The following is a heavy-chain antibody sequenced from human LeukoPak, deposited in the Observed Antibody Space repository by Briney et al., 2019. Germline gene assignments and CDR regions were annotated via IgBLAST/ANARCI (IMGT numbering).Heavy chain of an antibody. CDR3: ARGGGYYPIDY. D-gene: IGHD2-15*01. CDR1: GFPFKRYA. Sequence: GALRLFCAGSGFPFKRYAKAWGRQGPGEGVGWVSAISTSGDSTYYADSVKGRFTISRDTSKNILSLQLNSLRAEDTAVYYCARGGGYYPIDYWGQGTLVTVSS. J-gene: IGHJ4*02. CDR2: ISTSGDST. V-gene: IGHV3-23*01.